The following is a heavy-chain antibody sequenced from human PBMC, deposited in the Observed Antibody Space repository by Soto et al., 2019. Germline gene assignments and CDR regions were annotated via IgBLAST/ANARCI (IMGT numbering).Heavy chain of an antibody. CDR3: VHSRCGGDCLRSSSSHYYYGMDV. J-gene: IGHJ6*02. V-gene: IGHV2-5*02. CDR1: GFSLNTGGLG. CDR2: IYWDGDK. D-gene: IGHD2-21*02. Sequence: QITLKESGPTLVKPTQTLTLTCTFSGFSLNTGGLGVGWIRQPPGKALEWLALIYWDGDKRYSPSLQSRLSITKDTSNNQVVLTMTHIDPVDTATYYCVHSRCGGDCLRSSSSHYYYGMDVWGQGNTVTVSS.